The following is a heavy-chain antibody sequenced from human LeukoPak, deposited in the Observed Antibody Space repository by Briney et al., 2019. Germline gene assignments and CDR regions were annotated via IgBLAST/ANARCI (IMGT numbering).Heavy chain of an antibody. J-gene: IGHJ4*02. V-gene: IGHV4-59*01. CDR3: ARVATAMATGGLDY. CDR1: GGSISSYY. CDR2: IYYSGST. Sequence: PSETLSLTCTVSGGSISSYYWSWIRQPPGKGLEWIGYIYYSGSTNYNPSLKSRVTISVDTSKNQFSLKLSSVTAADTAVYYCARVATAMATGGLDYWGQGTLVTVSS. D-gene: IGHD5-18*01.